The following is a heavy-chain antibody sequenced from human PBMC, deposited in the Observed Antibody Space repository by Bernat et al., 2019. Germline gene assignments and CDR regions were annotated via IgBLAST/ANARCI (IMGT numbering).Heavy chain of an antibody. V-gene: IGHV3-21*01. Sequence: EVQLVESGGGLVKPGGSLRLSCAASGFVFSTYSMNWVRQAPGKGLEWVSSISSSSSYIYYADSVKGRFTIARDNAKNSLYLQMNSLGAEDTAVYYCARAPYDFWSGSNFDHWGQGILVTVSS. CDR3: ARAPYDFWSGSNFDH. CDR2: ISSSSSYI. J-gene: IGHJ4*02. D-gene: IGHD3-3*01. CDR1: GFVFSTYS.